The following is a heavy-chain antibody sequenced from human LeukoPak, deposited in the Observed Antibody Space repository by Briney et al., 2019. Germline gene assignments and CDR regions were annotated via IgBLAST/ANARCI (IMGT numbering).Heavy chain of an antibody. J-gene: IGHJ6*03. CDR1: GFTFDDYA. CDR3: AKAGYGSSWYRYYYHYMDV. Sequence: PGGSLRLSCAASGFTFDDYAMHWVRQAPGKGLEWVSPISGIGGNTYYADSVKGRFTISRDNSKNSLYLQMNSLRTEHTVLYYCAKAGYGSSWYRYYYHYMDVWGKGTTVTVSS. V-gene: IGHV3-43*02. D-gene: IGHD6-13*01. CDR2: ISGIGGNT.